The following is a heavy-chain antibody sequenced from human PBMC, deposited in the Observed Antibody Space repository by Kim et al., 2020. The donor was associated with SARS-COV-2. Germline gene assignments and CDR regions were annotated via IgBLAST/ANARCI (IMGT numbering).Heavy chain of an antibody. CDR2: ISWNSGSI. Sequence: GGSLRLSCAASGFTFGDYAMHWVRQAPGKGLEWVSGISWNSGSIGYADSVKGRFTISRDNAKNSLYLQMNSLRAEDTALYYCAKDINGKGLLWFGEAVGGPLDYWGQGTLVTVSS. CDR1: GFTFGDYA. J-gene: IGHJ4*02. V-gene: IGHV3-9*01. CDR3: AKDINGKGLLWFGEAVGGPLDY. D-gene: IGHD3-10*01.